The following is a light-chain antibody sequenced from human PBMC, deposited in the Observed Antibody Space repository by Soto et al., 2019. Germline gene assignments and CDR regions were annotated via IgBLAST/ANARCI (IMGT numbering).Light chain of an antibody. V-gene: IGKV3-11*01. CDR1: QSVTRY. J-gene: IGKJ4*01. Sequence: EIVLTQSPATLSLSPGERATLSCRASQSVTRYLAWYQQRPGQTPRLLIYDASNRATGIPARFSGSGSGTDFTLTISCLQSEDFATYYCQQYYSYPPLTFGGGTKVEIK. CDR2: DAS. CDR3: QQYYSYPPLT.